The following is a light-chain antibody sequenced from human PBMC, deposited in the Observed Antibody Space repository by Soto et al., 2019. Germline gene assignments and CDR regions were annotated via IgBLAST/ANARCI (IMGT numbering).Light chain of an antibody. CDR1: QSIGNY. CDR3: QQSYNVLSWT. CDR2: AAS. Sequence: DIQMTQSPSSLSASVGDKVTVTCLPSQSIGNYLTWYRQRPGKAPELLLYAASFLQSEVPSRFRGSGSGTDFSLTISSLQPEDIASYYCQQSYNVLSWTFGQGTKVDIK. J-gene: IGKJ1*01. V-gene: IGKV1-39*01.